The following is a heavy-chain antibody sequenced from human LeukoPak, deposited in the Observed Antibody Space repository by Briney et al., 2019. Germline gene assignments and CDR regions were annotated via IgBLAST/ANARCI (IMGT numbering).Heavy chain of an antibody. J-gene: IGHJ4*02. CDR1: GFSFADSY. V-gene: IGHV3-23*01. Sequence: GGSLRLSCTASGFSFADSYISWVRQAPGKGLEWVSGISGSGGTTYYADSVKGRFTISRDNSKNSLSLQVSSLRAEDTAVYYCAKTNGYYSDWGQGTLVTVSS. CDR3: AKTNGYYSD. D-gene: IGHD3-22*01. CDR2: ISGSGGTT.